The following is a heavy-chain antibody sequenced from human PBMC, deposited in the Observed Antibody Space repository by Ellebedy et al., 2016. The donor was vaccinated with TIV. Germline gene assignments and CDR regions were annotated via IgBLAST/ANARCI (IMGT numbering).Heavy chain of an antibody. CDR2: IGSRSEYT. D-gene: IGHD3-9*01. J-gene: IGHJ4*02. Sequence: PGGSLRLSCAASGFSFSTYAMAWVRQAPGKGLEWLSAIGSRSEYTIYADSVKGRFTISRDNFKNTLWLQMYSLRAEDTAVYYCAKELVSRDGLSFDYWGLGTLVTVTS. CDR1: GFSFSTYA. CDR3: AKELVSRDGLSFDY. V-gene: IGHV3-23*01.